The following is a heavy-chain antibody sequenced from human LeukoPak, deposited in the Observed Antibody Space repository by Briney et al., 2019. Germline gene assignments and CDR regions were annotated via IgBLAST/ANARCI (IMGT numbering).Heavy chain of an antibody. V-gene: IGHV1-18*01. CDR2: ISAYNGNT. J-gene: IGHJ4*02. CDR3: ARHGPGLNDY. Sequence: WMGWISAYNGNTNYAQKLQGRVTMTTDTSTSTAYMELRSLRSDDTAVYYCARHGPGLNDYWGQGTLVTVSS.